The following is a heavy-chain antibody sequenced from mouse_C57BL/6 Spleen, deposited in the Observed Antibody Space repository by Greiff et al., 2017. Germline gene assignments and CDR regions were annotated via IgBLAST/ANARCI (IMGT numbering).Heavy chain of an antibody. V-gene: IGHV1-52*01. CDR3: AREATVVAAYYFDY. CDR1: GYTFTSYW. CDR2: IDPSDSGT. D-gene: IGHD1-1*01. Sequence: QVQLQQPGAELVRPGSSVKLSCKASGYTFTSYWMHWVKQRPIQGLEWIGNIDPSDSGTHYNQKFKDKATLTVDKSSSTAYMQLSSLTSEDSAVYYCAREATVVAAYYFDYWGQGTTLTVSS. J-gene: IGHJ2*01.